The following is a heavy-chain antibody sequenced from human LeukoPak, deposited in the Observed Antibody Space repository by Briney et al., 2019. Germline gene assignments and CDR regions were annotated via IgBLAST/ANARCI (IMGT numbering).Heavy chain of an antibody. CDR2: ISYDGSNK. J-gene: IGHJ3*02. D-gene: IGHD4-11*01. V-gene: IGHV3-30*18. CDR1: GFTFSSYG. CDR3: AKLDVTTSGDAFDI. Sequence: GGSLRLSCAASGFTFSSYGMHWVRQAPGKGLEWVAVISYDGSNKYYADSVKGRFTISRDNSKHTLYLQMNSLRAEDTAVYYCAKLDVTTSGDAFDIWGQGTMVTVSS.